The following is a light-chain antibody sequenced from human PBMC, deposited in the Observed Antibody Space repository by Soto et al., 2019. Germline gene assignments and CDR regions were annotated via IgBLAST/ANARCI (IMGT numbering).Light chain of an antibody. V-gene: IGKV3-20*01. CDR3: QKDGSSPT. CDR2: GAS. CDR1: QSVSSSY. J-gene: IGKJ1*01. Sequence: EIVLPQSPGTLSLSPGERATLSCRASQSVSSSYLAWYQQKPGQAPSLLIHGASSRAAGIPDTFSGTGSGTDFTLTISRLEPEDFAVYYWQKDGSSPTLGQGTKVAI.